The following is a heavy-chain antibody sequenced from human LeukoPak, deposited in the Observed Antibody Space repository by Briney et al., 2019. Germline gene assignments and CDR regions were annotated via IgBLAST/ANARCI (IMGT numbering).Heavy chain of an antibody. D-gene: IGHD3-22*01. Sequence: PGGSLRLSCAASGFTFSSYSMNWVRQAPGKGLEWVSYISSSSSTIYYADSVKGRFTISRDNAKNSLYLQMNSLRAEDTAVYYCARQYDSSGGGAFDIWGQGTMVTVSS. CDR3: ARQYDSSGGGAFDI. J-gene: IGHJ3*02. V-gene: IGHV3-48*04. CDR2: ISSSSSTI. CDR1: GFTFSSYS.